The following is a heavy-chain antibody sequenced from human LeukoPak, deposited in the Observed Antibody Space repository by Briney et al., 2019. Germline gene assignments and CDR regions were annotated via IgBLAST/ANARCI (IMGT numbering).Heavy chain of an antibody. CDR1: GFTVSSNY. Sequence: GGSLNLSCPASGFTVSSNYMSWVRQAPGKGLEWVSAISISGDNTYYADSVKGRFTISRDNSKNALYLQMNSLRAEDTAVYYCANHGGWYFDYWGQGTLVTVSS. CDR2: ISISGDNT. J-gene: IGHJ4*02. D-gene: IGHD2-15*01. CDR3: ANHGGWYFDY. V-gene: IGHV3-23*01.